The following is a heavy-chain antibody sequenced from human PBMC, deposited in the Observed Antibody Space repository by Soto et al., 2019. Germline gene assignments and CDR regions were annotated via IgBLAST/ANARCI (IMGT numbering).Heavy chain of an antibody. CDR3: ARGQRYCSGGSCYPYYYYYYMDV. CDR1: GGSFSGYY. D-gene: IGHD2-15*01. V-gene: IGHV4-34*01. CDR2: INHSGST. Sequence: QVQLQQWGAGLLKPSETLSLTCAVYGGSFSGYYWSWIRQPPGKGLEWIGEINHSGSTNYNPSLKSRVTISVDTSKNQCSLKLSSVTAADTAVYYCARGQRYCSGGSCYPYYYYYYMDVWGKGTTVTVSS. J-gene: IGHJ6*03.